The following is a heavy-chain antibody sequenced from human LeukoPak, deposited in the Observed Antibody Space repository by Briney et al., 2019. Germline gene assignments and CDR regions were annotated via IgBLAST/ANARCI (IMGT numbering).Heavy chain of an antibody. CDR1: GFTLSSNY. CDR2: IYSGGTT. J-gene: IGHJ6*02. Sequence: GGSLRLSCAPSGFTLSSNYMSWVRQAPGKGLEWVSVIYSGGTTYYADSVTGRFTISRDKSKNTLDLQMNSLRPEDTAVYYCARDHIADTYYGSEKRIYYYYGMDVWGQGTTVTVCS. V-gene: IGHV3-53*01. CDR3: ARDHIADTYYGSEKRIYYYYGMDV. D-gene: IGHD3-10*01.